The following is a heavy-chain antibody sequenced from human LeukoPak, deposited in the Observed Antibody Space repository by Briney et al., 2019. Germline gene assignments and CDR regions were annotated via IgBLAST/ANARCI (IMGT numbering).Heavy chain of an antibody. CDR1: GYTFTSYD. V-gene: IGHV1-8*01. J-gene: IGHJ4*02. D-gene: IGHD4-17*01. Sequence: ASVKVSCKASGYTFTSYDINWVRQATGQGLEWMGWMNPNSGNTGYAQKFQGRVTMTRSTSISTAYMELSSLRSEDTAVYYCARDYGDDGTFDYWGQGTLVTVSS. CDR2: MNPNSGNT. CDR3: ARDYGDDGTFDY.